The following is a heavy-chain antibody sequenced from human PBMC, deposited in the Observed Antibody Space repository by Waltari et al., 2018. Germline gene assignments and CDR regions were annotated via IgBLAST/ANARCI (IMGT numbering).Heavy chain of an antibody. V-gene: IGHV3-9*01. D-gene: IGHD6-6*01. CDR3: AKDQAGSSSFYYYYGMDV. CDR1: GGPISSGSYY. Sequence: VQLQESGPGLVKPSQTLSLTCTVSGGPISSGSYYWSWIRQPAGKGLEWVSGISWNSGSIGYADSVKSRFTISRDNAKNSLYLQMNSLRAEDTALYYCAKDQAGSSSFYYYYGMDVWGQGTTVTVSS. J-gene: IGHJ6*02. CDR2: ISWNSGSI.